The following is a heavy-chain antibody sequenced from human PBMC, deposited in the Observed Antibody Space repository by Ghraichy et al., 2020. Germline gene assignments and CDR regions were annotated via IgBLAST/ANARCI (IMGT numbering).Heavy chain of an antibody. CDR3: AKERPEWLENYGMDV. CDR2: ISYDGSNK. V-gene: IGHV3-30*18. CDR1: GFTFSSYG. Sequence: GESLNISCAASGFTFSSYGMHWVRQAPGKGLEWVAVISYDGSNKYYADSVKGRFTISRDNSKNTLYLQMNSLRAEETAVYYCAKERPEWLENYGMDVWGQGTTVTVAS. J-gene: IGHJ6*02. D-gene: IGHD6-19*01.